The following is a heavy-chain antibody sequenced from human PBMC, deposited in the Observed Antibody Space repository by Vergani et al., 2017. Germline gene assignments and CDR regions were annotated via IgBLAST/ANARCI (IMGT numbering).Heavy chain of an antibody. CDR2: IYPGDSDT. CDR3: ARRLPAAHDAFDI. J-gene: IGHJ3*02. V-gene: IGHV5-51*01. CDR1: GYSFTSYW. Sequence: EVQLVQSGAEVKKPGESLKISCKGSGYSFTSYWIGWVRQMPGKGLEWMGIIYPGDSDTRYSPSFQGQVTITADQSMSTAYLQWSRLTASDTAMYYCARRLPAAHDAFDIWGQGTMVTVSS. D-gene: IGHD2-2*01.